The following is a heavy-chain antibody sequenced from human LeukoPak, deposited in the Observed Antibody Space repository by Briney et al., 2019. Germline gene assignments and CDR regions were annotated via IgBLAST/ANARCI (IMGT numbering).Heavy chain of an antibody. Sequence: GGSLRLSCAASGFTFSSYSMNWVRQAPGKGLEWVSSISSSSSYIYYADSVKGRFTISSDNAKNSLYLQMNSLRAEDTAVYYCARSGSGSFLHGMDVWGKGTTVTVSS. J-gene: IGHJ6*04. CDR3: ARSGSGSFLHGMDV. CDR1: GFTFSSYS. D-gene: IGHD3-10*01. V-gene: IGHV3-21*01. CDR2: ISSSSSYI.